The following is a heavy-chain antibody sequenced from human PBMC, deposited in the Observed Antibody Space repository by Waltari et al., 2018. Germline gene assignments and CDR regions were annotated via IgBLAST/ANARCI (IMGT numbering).Heavy chain of an antibody. V-gene: IGHV3-7*03. CDR2: IKPDGSEK. J-gene: IGHJ3*02. CDR1: GFTFNTYW. CDR3: ARPGQTDAFDI. Sequence: EVQLVESGGGLVQPGGSLRLSCAASGFTFNTYWMSWVRQAPGKGLEWVANIKPDGSEKHYVDSVKCRFTISRDNAKNSLYLQMNSLRADDTAVYYCARPGQTDAFDIWGQGTMVTVSS.